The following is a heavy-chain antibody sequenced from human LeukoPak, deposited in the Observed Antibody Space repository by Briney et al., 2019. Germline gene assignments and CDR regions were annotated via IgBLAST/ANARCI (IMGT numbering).Heavy chain of an antibody. CDR2: IYYSGST. D-gene: IGHD1-1*01. CDR1: GGSISSSSYY. V-gene: IGHV4-39*01. CDR3: ARGGGWNQPNWFDP. J-gene: IGHJ5*02. Sequence: PSETLSLTCTVSGGSISSSSYYWGWIRQPPGKGLEWIGSIYYSGSTYYNPSLKSRVTISVDTSKNQFSLKLSSVTAADTAVYYCARGGGWNQPNWFDPWGQGTLVTVSS.